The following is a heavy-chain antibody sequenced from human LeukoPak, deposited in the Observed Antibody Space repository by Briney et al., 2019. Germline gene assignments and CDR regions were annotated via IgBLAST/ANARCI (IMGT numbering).Heavy chain of an antibody. CDR3: ARLAGSRPPWYLDL. D-gene: IGHD6-19*01. Sequence: PGGSLRLSCAASGFTVTSNYMSWVRQAPGKGLEWVSSIGPSGGSIFYAASVKGRVSISRDNAQNSLHLQLSSLTADDTAVYYCARLAGSRPPWYLDLWGRGTLVTVSS. CDR1: GFTVTSNY. CDR2: IGPSGGSI. V-gene: IGHV3-21*04. J-gene: IGHJ2*01.